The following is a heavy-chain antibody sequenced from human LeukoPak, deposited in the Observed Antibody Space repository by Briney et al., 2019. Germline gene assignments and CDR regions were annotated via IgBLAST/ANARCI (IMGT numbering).Heavy chain of an antibody. V-gene: IGHV3-21*01. J-gene: IGHJ4*02. Sequence: GGSLRLSCTASGFTFSSYDMSWVRQAPGKGLEWVSSITTYSSYIPYADSVKGRFTISRDNAKNSLYLQMNSLRAEDTAVYYCARDRSNGDYAFDYWGQGALVTVSS. CDR1: GFTFSSYD. CDR3: ARDRSNGDYAFDY. CDR2: ITTYSSYI. D-gene: IGHD4-17*01.